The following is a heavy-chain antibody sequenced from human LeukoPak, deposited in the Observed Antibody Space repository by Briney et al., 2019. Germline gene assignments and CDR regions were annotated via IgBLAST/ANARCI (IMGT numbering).Heavy chain of an antibody. CDR2: IIPIFDTA. Sequence: SVKVSCKASGGTFSSYAISWVRQAPGQGLEWMGGIIPIFDTANYAQKFQGRVTITADESTSTAYMELSSLRSEDTAVYYCASGPPGLSYGFDYWGQGTLVTVSS. CDR1: GGTFSSYA. V-gene: IGHV1-69*13. J-gene: IGHJ4*02. D-gene: IGHD5-18*01. CDR3: ASGPPGLSYGFDY.